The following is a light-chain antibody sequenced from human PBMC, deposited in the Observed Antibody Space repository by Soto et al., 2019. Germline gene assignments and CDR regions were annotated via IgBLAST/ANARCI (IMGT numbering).Light chain of an antibody. CDR2: GNS. CDR1: SSNIGAGND. V-gene: IGLV1-40*01. CDR3: QSYDSSLSAYV. J-gene: IGLJ1*01. Sequence: QSVLTQPPSVSGAPGQRVTISCTGSSSNIGAGNDVHWYKQVPGTAPKLLIYGNSNRPSGVPDRISGSKSGTSASLAITGLQTEDEADFYCQSYDSSLSAYVFGTGTKLTVL.